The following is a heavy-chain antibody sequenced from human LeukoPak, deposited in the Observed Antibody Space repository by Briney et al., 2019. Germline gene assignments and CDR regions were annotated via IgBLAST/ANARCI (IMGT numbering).Heavy chain of an antibody. D-gene: IGHD1-14*01. J-gene: IGHJ3*02. CDR2: ISWNSGSI. V-gene: IGHV3-9*01. CDR1: GFTFDDYA. CDR3: AKVANRAGNAFDI. Sequence: GRSLRLSCAASGFTFDDYAMHWVRQAPGKGLEWVSGISWNSGSIGYADSVKGRFTISRDNAKNSLYLQMNSLRAEDTALYYCAKVANRAGNAFDIWGQGTMVTVSS.